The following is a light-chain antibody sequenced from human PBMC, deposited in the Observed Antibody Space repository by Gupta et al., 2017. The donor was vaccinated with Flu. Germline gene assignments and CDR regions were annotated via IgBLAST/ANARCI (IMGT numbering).Light chain of an antibody. V-gene: IGKV2-30*01. CDR3: MQGTPLPT. J-gene: IGKJ1*01. CDR1: QGLVYSDGNNY. CDR2: KVS. Sequence: PVTLGQPASISFRSSQGLVYSDGNNYLHWLHQRPGQSPRRIIYKVSSRDFGVTDRFSGSVSGTDFTLKSSRGEDDDVGVYYCMQGTPLPTFGQGTKVEIK.